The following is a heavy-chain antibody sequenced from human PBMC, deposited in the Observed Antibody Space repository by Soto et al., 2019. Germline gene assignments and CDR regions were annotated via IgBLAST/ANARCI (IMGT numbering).Heavy chain of an antibody. Sequence: GGSLRLSCAASGFTFSGSAMHWVRQASGKGLEWVGRIRSKANSYATAYAASVKGRFTISRDDSKNTAYLQMNSLKTEDTAVYYCTRQTPLGYCTNGVCWDLFAMDVWGKGTTVTVSS. CDR2: IRSKANSYAT. CDR1: GFTFSGSA. D-gene: IGHD2-8*01. CDR3: TRQTPLGYCTNGVCWDLFAMDV. V-gene: IGHV3-73*01. J-gene: IGHJ6*03.